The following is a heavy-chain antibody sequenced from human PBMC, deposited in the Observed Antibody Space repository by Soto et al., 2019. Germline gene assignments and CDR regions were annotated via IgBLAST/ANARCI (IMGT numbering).Heavy chain of an antibody. V-gene: IGHV4-39*01. D-gene: IGHD6-13*01. CDR1: GDSISRNYY. J-gene: IGHJ4*02. CDR3: ARLHSSSWLPDY. Sequence: QLQLQESGPGLVQPSETLSLTCTVSGDSISRNYYWGWIRQTPGKGLGWIGSIYYSGNTYYNPSLKSRVTISVDTSKNQFSLKLTSVTAADTAVYYCARLHSSSWLPDYWGQGTLVTVSS. CDR2: IYYSGNT.